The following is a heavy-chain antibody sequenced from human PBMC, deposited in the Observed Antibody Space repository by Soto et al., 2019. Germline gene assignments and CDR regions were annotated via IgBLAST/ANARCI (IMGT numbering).Heavy chain of an antibody. Sequence: PGGSLGLSVAASGFPFSSWSMYGVRQAAGKWLEWVSSISSSSSYIYYADSVKGRFTISRDNAKNSLYLQMNSLRAEDTDVYYCEKDYDFWSGPTNGMDVWGQGTTVTVYS. J-gene: IGHJ6*02. CDR3: EKDYDFWSGPTNGMDV. V-gene: IGHV3-21*01. CDR1: GFPFSSWS. D-gene: IGHD3-3*01. CDR2: ISSSSSYI.